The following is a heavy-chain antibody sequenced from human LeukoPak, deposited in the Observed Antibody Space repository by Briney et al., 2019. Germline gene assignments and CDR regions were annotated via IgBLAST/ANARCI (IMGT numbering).Heavy chain of an antibody. V-gene: IGHV3-23*01. Sequence: PGGSLRLSCAASGFTFSSYAMNWVRQAPGKGLEWVSSISGSGGSTYYADSVKGRFTISRDNSKNTLYLQMNSLRAEDTAVYYCAKRREDIVVVVAATPLSDYWGQGTLVTVSS. CDR1: GFTFSSYA. D-gene: IGHD2-15*01. CDR2: ISGSGGST. J-gene: IGHJ4*02. CDR3: AKRREDIVVVVAATPLSDY.